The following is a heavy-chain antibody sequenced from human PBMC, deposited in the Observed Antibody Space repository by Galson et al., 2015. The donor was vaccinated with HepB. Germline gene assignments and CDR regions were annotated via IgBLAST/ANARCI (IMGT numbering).Heavy chain of an antibody. V-gene: IGHV4-59*03. CDR2: IYYSGIT. J-gene: IGHJ6*02. Sequence: ETLSLTCTISDGSISNHYWTWIRQPPGKGLELIGYIYYSGITNYNPSLKSRGTISLDTPKNQVYLKLRSVTAADTALYFCARRTPRGMDVWGQGTPVTVSS. CDR3: ARRTPRGMDV. CDR1: DGSISNHY. D-gene: IGHD1-14*01.